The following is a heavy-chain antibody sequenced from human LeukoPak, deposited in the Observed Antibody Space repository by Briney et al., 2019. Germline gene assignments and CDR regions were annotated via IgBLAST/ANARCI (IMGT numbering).Heavy chain of an antibody. CDR2: IYHSGST. CDR3: AILTSVDIVATSPSVY. Sequence: SETLSLTCTVSGGSISSYYWSWIRQPPGKGLEWIGEIYHSGSTNYNPSLKSRVTISVDKSKNQFSLKLSSVTAADTAVYYCAILTSVDIVATSPSVYWGQGTLVTVSS. J-gene: IGHJ4*02. D-gene: IGHD5-12*01. V-gene: IGHV4-59*12. CDR1: GGSISSYY.